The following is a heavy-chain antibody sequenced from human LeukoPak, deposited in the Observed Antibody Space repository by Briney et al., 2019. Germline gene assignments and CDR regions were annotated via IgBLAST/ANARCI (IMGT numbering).Heavy chain of an antibody. V-gene: IGHV3-33*01. CDR2: IWYDGSNK. J-gene: IGHJ4*02. D-gene: IGHD3-10*01. Sequence: GGPLRLSCAASGFTFSNYGMHWVRQAPGKGLEWVALIWYDGSNKYYADSVKGRFTISRDNSKNTLYLQMNSLRAEDTAVYYCAGSYYNVFDYWGQGTLVTVSS. CDR3: AGSYYNVFDY. CDR1: GFTFSNYG.